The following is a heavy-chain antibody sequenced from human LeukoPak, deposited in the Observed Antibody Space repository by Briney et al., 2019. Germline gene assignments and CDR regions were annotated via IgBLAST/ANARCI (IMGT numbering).Heavy chain of an antibody. CDR2: INPNSGGT. D-gene: IGHD5-24*01. CDR3: ARISRDGYNFAAFDI. CDR1: GYTFSGYY. Sequence: GASVKVSCKASGYTFSGYYIFWVRRAPGQGLEWMGWINPNSGGTNYAQKFQGRVTMTRDTSISTAYMELSRLRSDDTAVYYCARISRDGYNFAAFDIWGQGTMVTVSS. J-gene: IGHJ3*02. V-gene: IGHV1-2*02.